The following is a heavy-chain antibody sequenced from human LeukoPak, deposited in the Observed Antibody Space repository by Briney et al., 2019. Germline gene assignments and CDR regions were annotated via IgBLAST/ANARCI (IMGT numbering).Heavy chain of an antibody. D-gene: IGHD1-26*01. CDR1: GYTFTSYA. J-gene: IGHJ4*02. V-gene: IGHV1-3*01. CDR3: AREATDSGSYPWNY. CDR2: INAGNGNT. Sequence: ASVKVSCKASGYTFTSYAMHWVRQAPGQRLEWMGWINAGNGNTKYSQKFQGRVTITRDTSASTAYMELSSLRSEDTAVYYCAREATDSGSYPWNYWGQGTLVTVSS.